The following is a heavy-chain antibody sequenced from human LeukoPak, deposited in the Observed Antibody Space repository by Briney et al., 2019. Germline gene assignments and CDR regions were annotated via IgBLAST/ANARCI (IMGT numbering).Heavy chain of an antibody. CDR2: MNPNSGNT. D-gene: IGHD3-3*01. CDR1: GHTFTSYD. CDR3: ARGYPTPPRPYYDSWSGYSGGTYYGMDV. V-gene: IGHV1-8*01. Sequence: ASVKVSCKASGHTFTSYDINWVRQATGQGLEWMGWMNPNSGNTGYTQKFQGRVTMTRNTSISTAYMELSSLRSEDTAVYYCARGYPTPPRPYYDSWSGYSGGTYYGMDVWGQGTTVTVSS. J-gene: IGHJ6*02.